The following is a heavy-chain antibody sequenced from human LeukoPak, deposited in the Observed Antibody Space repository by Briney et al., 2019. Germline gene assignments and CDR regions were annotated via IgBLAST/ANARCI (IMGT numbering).Heavy chain of an antibody. CDR3: ARDSHSPYYYDSSGYRDAFDI. CDR2: INTNTGNP. Sequence: ASVKVSCKASGYTFTSYAMNWVRQAPGQGLERMGWINTNTGNPTYAQGFTGRFVFSLDTSVSTAYLQISSLKAEDTAVYYGARDSHSPYYYDSSGYRDAFDIWGQGTMVTVSS. CDR1: GYTFTSYA. J-gene: IGHJ3*02. D-gene: IGHD3-22*01. V-gene: IGHV7-4-1*02.